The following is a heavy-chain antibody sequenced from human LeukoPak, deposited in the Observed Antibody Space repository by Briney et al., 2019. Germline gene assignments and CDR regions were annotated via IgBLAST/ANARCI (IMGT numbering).Heavy chain of an antibody. CDR2: MNPNSGNT. V-gene: IGHV1-8*03. CDR3: ARAKLWFGELLSD. J-gene: IGHJ4*02. D-gene: IGHD3-10*01. Sequence: GASVKVSCKASGYTFTSYDINWVRQATGQGLGWMGWMNPNSGNTGYAQKFQGRVTITRNTSISTAYMELSSLRSEDTAVYYCARAKLWFGELLSDWGQGTLVTVSS. CDR1: GYTFTSYD.